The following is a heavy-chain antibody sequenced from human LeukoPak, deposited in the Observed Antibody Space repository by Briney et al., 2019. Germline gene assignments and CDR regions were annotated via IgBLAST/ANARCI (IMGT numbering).Heavy chain of an antibody. CDR1: GGTFSNYA. V-gene: IGHV1-69*06. J-gene: IGHJ6*03. D-gene: IGHD6-13*01. CDR2: IIPIFGTA. Sequence: GASVKVSCKASGGTFSNYAISWVRQAPGQGLEWMGGIIPIFGTANYAQKFQGRVTITADKSTSTAYMELSSLRSEDTAVYYCAGGISSSSWYPVSYYYYMDVWGKGTTVTVSS. CDR3: AGGISSSSWYPVSYYYYMDV.